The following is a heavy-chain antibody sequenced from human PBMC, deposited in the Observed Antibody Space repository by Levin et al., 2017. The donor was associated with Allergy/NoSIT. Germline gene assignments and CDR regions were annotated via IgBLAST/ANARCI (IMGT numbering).Heavy chain of an antibody. Sequence: GESLKISCKASGYTFTGYYMHWVRQAPGQGLEWMGWINPNSGGTNYAQKFQGRVTMTRDTSISTAYMELSRLRSDDTAVYYCATISERRPYNWFDPWGQGTLVTVSS. D-gene: IGHD1-1*01. CDR1: GYTFTGYY. CDR3: ATISERRPYNWFDP. J-gene: IGHJ5*02. V-gene: IGHV1-2*02. CDR2: INPNSGGT.